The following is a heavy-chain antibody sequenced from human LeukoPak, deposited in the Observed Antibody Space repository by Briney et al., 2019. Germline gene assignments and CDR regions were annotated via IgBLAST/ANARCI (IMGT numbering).Heavy chain of an antibody. D-gene: IGHD2-2*02. Sequence: SETLSLTYTVSGGSISSYYWSWIRQPPGKGLEWIGYIYYSGSTNYNPSLKSRVTISVDTSKNQFSLKLSSVTAADTAVYYCARVTAIGGSDYWGQGTLVTVSS. CDR1: GGSISSYY. J-gene: IGHJ4*02. V-gene: IGHV4-59*01. CDR2: IYYSGST. CDR3: ARVTAIGGSDY.